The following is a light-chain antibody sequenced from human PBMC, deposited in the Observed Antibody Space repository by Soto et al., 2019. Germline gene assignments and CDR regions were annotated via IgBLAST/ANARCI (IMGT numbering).Light chain of an antibody. CDR2: EVT. J-gene: IGLJ3*02. CDR1: SSDVGAYNY. CDR3: SSFASSNTWV. V-gene: IGLV2-8*01. Sequence: QSALTQPPSASGSPGQSVTISCTGTSSDVGAYNYVSWYQQHAGKAPKLVIYEVTKRPSGVPERFSGSKSANTASLTVSGLQAEDDADYYCSSFASSNTWVFGGGTKLTVL.